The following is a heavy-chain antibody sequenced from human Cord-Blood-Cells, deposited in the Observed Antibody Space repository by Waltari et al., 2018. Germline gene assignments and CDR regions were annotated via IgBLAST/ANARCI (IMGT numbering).Heavy chain of an antibody. V-gene: IGHV4-38-2*02. CDR2: IYHSGST. Sequence: QVQLQESGPGLVKPSETMSLTCTVPGYSISSGYYWGWIRQRPGKGLEWIGSIYHSGSTYYNPSLKSRVTISVDTSKNQFSLKLSSVTAADTAVYYCARGGGHSGYDYDYWGQGTLVTVSS. CDR1: GYSISSGYY. J-gene: IGHJ4*02. CDR3: ARGGGHSGYDYDY. D-gene: IGHD5-12*01.